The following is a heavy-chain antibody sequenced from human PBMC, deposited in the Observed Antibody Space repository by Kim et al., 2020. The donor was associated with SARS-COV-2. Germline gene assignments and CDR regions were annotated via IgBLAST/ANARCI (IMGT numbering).Heavy chain of an antibody. Sequence: GESLKISCKGSGYSFTSYWIGWVRQMPGKGLEWMGIIYPGDSDTRYSPSFQGQVTISADKSISTAYLQWSSLKASDTAMYYCARHDAVTTQNYYYYGMDVWGQGTTVTVSS. CDR3: ARHDAVTTQNYYYYGMDV. CDR1: GYSFTSYW. J-gene: IGHJ6*02. D-gene: IGHD4-4*01. V-gene: IGHV5-51*01. CDR2: IYPGDSDT.